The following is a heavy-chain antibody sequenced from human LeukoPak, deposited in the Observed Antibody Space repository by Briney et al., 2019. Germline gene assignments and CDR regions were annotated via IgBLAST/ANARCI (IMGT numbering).Heavy chain of an antibody. Sequence: ASVKVSCKASGYTFTSYYMHWVRQAPGQGLEWMGIINPSGGSTSYAQKFQGRVTMTRDMSTSTVYMELSSLRSEDTAVYYCARGGHNSDVLRYFDPDYYYYYYMDVWGKGTTVTVSS. J-gene: IGHJ6*03. V-gene: IGHV1-46*01. CDR1: GYTFTSYY. CDR2: INPSGGST. D-gene: IGHD3-9*01. CDR3: ARGGHNSDVLRYFDPDYYYYYYMDV.